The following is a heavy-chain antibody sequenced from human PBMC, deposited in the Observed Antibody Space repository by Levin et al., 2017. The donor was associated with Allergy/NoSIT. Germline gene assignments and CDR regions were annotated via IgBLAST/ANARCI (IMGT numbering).Heavy chain of an antibody. CDR1: GLTFDAYG. D-gene: IGHD4-23*01. CDR3: ARVFCGGNSYYFDS. Sequence: GGSLRLSCAASGLTFDAYGMSWVRQAPGKGLEWVSGINWNGGSTGYTDSVKGRFTISRDNAKNSLYLQMNSLRAEDTAFYQWARVFCGGNSYYFDSWGQGTLVTVSS. J-gene: IGHJ4*02. V-gene: IGHV3-20*01. CDR2: INWNGGST.